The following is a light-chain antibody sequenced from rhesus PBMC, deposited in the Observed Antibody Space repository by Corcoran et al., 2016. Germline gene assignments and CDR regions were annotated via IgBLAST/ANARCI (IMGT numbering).Light chain of an antibody. CDR1: QGISSW. CDR2: AAS. J-gene: IGKJ4*01. Sequence: DIQMTQSPSSLSASVGDKVTITFRASQGISSWLAWYQQKPGKAPKLLIYAASSLQSGVPSRLRCSGSWTDYPLPISSLQPEDFATYYCQQGYNTPLTFGGGTKVEIK. CDR3: QQGYNTPLT. V-gene: IGKV1-18*01.